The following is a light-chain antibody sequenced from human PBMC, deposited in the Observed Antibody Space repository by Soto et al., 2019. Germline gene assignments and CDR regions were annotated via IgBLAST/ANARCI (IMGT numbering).Light chain of an antibody. CDR3: QQYNNWPRT. CDR1: QSVSSN. Sequence: EIVMTQSPATLSVSPGERATLYCRASQSVSSNLTWYPQKPGQAPRLLIYGASTRATGIPARFSGSGSGTEFTLTISSLQSEDFAVYYCQQYNNWPRTFGQGTKLEIK. V-gene: IGKV3-15*01. CDR2: GAS. J-gene: IGKJ1*01.